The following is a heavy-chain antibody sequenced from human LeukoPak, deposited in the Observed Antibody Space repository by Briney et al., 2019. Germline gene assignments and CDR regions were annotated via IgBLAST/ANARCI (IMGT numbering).Heavy chain of an antibody. Sequence: GRSLRLSCAASGFTFSSYGMHWVRQAPGKGLEWVAVISYDGSNKYYADSVKGRFTISRDNSKNTLYLQMNSLRAEDTAVYYCAKGPDIVGATFFADWGQGTLVTVSS. CDR2: ISYDGSNK. D-gene: IGHD1-26*01. CDR3: AKGPDIVGATFFAD. CDR1: GFTFSSYG. V-gene: IGHV3-30*18. J-gene: IGHJ4*02.